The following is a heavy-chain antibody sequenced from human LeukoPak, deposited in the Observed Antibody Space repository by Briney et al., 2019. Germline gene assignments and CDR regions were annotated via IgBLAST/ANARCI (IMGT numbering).Heavy chain of an antibody. Sequence: PGGSLRLSCAASGFTFSSYGMHWVRQAPGKGLEWVAFIRYDGSNKYYADSVKGRFTISRDNSKNTLYLQMNSLRAEDTAVYYCAKDMDYYYDDSAIDYWGQGTLVTVSS. V-gene: IGHV3-30*02. D-gene: IGHD3-22*01. CDR3: AKDMDYYYDDSAIDY. CDR2: IRYDGSNK. J-gene: IGHJ4*02. CDR1: GFTFSSYG.